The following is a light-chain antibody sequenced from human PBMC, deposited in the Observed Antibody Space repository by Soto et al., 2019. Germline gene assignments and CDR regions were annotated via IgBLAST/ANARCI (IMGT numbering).Light chain of an antibody. CDR1: SGDIGSYNR. CDR2: EVT. CDR3: SSYAGSYTFWV. V-gene: IGLV2-23*02. Sequence: QSALTQPASVSGSPGQSITISCTGTSGDIGSYNRVSWYQQHPGKAPKLIIYEVTDRPSGVSNRFSGSKSGNTASLTISGLQAEDEAEYYCSSYAGSYTFWVFGGGTKVTVL. J-gene: IGLJ3*02.